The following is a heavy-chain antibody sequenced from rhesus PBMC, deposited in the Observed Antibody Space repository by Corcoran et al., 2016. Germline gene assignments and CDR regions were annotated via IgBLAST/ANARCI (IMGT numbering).Heavy chain of an antibody. CDR2: ISCSRGST. CDR3: ARDTLARGSGYSYFDY. CDR1: GGSFSGYY. V-gene: IGHV4-165*01. J-gene: IGHJ4*01. D-gene: IGHD5-24*01. Sequence: QVQLQESGPGLVKPSETLSLTCAVSGGSFSGYYWGWIRKPPGKGLAGIGYISCSRGSTDYNPSLNSRVTISTDTSKNQFSLKLSSVTAADTAVYYCARDTLARGSGYSYFDYWGQGVLVTVSS.